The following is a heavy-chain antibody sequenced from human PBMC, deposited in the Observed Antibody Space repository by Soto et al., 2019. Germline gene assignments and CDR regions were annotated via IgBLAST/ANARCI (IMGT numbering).Heavy chain of an antibody. D-gene: IGHD3-16*01. CDR1: GGSVSSGSYY. J-gene: IGHJ3*02. CDR2: IYYSGST. Sequence: QVQLQESGPGLVKPSETLSLTCPVSGGSVSSGSYYWSWIRQPPGKGLEWIGYIYYSGSTNYNPSLKSRVTISVDTSKNQFSLKLSSVTAADTAVYYCARDGAIKDAFDIWGQGTMVTVSS. CDR3: ARDGAIKDAFDI. V-gene: IGHV4-61*01.